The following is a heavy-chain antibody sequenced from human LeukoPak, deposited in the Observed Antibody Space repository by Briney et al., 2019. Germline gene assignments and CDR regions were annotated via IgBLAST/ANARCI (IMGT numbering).Heavy chain of an antibody. V-gene: IGHV1-69*01. CDR3: ASSSSSHYYFDY. CDR2: IIPIFGTA. J-gene: IGHJ4*02. Sequence: SVKVSCKXSGGTFSSYAISWVRQSPGQGLEWMGGIIPIFGTANYAQKFQGRVTITADESTSTAYMELSSLRSEDTAVYYRASSSSSHYYFDYWGQGTLVTVSS. CDR1: GGTFSSYA. D-gene: IGHD6-6*01.